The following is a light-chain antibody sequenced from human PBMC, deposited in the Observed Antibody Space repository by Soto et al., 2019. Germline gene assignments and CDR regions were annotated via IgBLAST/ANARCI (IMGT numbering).Light chain of an antibody. J-gene: IGKJ3*01. CDR1: QDIRKY. V-gene: IGKV1-33*01. CDR3: QQYDNLPPFT. CDR2: GAS. Sequence: DIQMTQSPSSLSASVGVRVTITCQASQDIRKYLNWYQQKPGRAPKLLIYGASYLETGVPSRFSGSGYGTDFIFTISSLQPEDIATYYCQQYDNLPPFTFGPGTKVAVK.